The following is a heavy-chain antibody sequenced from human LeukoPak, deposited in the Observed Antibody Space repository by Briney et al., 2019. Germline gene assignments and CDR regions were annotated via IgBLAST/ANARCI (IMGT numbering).Heavy chain of an antibody. J-gene: IGHJ4*02. D-gene: IGHD4-17*01. Sequence: SETLSLTCGVSGGSFSGYYWSWIRQSPVKGLEWIGEIDHSGSTNYNPSLTSRVTMSLDTSKNQFSLKLTSVTAADTAVYYCARGASDLTYDYGVNWGQGTLVTVSS. CDR3: ARGASDLTYDYGVN. V-gene: IGHV4-34*01. CDR1: GGSFSGYY. CDR2: IDHSGST.